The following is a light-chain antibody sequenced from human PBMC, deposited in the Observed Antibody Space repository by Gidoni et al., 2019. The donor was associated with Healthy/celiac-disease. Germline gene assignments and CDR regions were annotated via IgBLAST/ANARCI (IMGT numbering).Light chain of an antibody. V-gene: IGLV3-21*02. J-gene: IGLJ1*01. CDR2: DDS. CDR1: NIGSKS. CDR3: QVWDRRSDHRRV. Sequence: VAPGQTARITCGGNNIGSKSVHGYQQKPGQAPVLVVYDDSDRPSGIPERFSGSNSGNPATLTISRVEAGDEADYYCQVWDRRSDHRRVFGTGTKVTVL.